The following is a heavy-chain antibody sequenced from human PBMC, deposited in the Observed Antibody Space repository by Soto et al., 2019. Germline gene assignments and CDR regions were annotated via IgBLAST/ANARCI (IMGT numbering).Heavy chain of an antibody. CDR1: GYSFSSYW. CDR3: ARLGEVDWRLVDY. V-gene: IGHV5-51*01. D-gene: IGHD3-9*01. Sequence: PGESLQISWKGSGYSFSSYWIGWGRQMPGKGLEWMGIIYPGDSDTRYSPSFQGQVTISADKSISTAYLQWSSLKASDTAMYYCARLGEVDWRLVDYWGQGTLVTVSS. J-gene: IGHJ4*02. CDR2: IYPGDSDT.